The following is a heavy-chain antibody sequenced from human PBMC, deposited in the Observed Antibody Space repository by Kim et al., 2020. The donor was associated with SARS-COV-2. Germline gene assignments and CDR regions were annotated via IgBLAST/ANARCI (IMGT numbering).Heavy chain of an antibody. V-gene: IGHV1-3*01. D-gene: IGHD6-19*01. J-gene: IGHJ4*02. CDR3: ASSIEVAFFDY. Sequence: ASVKVSCEASGYTFTNYAIHWVRQAPGQRLEWMGWINAGNGNTKYSQKFQGRVTITRDTAASTAYMDLSSLRSEDTAVYYCASSIEVAFFDYWGQGTLVT. CDR1: GYTFTNYA. CDR2: INAGNGNT.